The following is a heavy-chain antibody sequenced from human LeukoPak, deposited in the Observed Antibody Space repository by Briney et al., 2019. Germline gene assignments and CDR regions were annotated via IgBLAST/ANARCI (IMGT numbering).Heavy chain of an antibody. CDR1: GFSFSDDW. CDR3: ARLFVYGSGAEAFDY. Sequence: GGSLRLSCAASGFSFSDDWMSWVRQAPGKGLEWVANINEDGSEKYYLDSVRGRFTISRDNAKNSLYLQMDSLRAEDTAVYYCARLFVYGSGAEAFDYWGQGALVTVSS. V-gene: IGHV3-7*01. CDR2: INEDGSEK. D-gene: IGHD3-10*01. J-gene: IGHJ4*02.